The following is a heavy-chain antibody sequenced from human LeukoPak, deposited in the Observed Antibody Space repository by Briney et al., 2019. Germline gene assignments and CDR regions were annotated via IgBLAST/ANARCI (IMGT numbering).Heavy chain of an antibody. Sequence: SETLSLTCTVSGGSISSYYWSWIRQPAGKGLEWIGRIYTSGSTNYSPSLKSRVTMSVDTSKNQFSLKLSSVTAADTAVYYCARDRGMWVTGTTNWFDPWGQGTLVTVSS. D-gene: IGHD1-7*01. J-gene: IGHJ5*02. CDR1: GGSISSYY. V-gene: IGHV4-4*07. CDR3: ARDRGMWVTGTTNWFDP. CDR2: IYTSGST.